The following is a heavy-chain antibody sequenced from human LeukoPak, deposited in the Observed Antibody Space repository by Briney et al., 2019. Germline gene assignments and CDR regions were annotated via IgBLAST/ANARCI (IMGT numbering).Heavy chain of an antibody. Sequence: SETLSLTCTVSGGSITNSYWNWIRQSPGKGLEWIGYINYSGSTNYNPSLKSRVTISVDTSKNQFSLKLSSVTAADTAMYFCARDPLSTNDFDIWGQGTMVTVSS. CDR1: GGSITNSY. CDR2: INYSGST. J-gene: IGHJ3*02. V-gene: IGHV4-59*01. CDR3: ARDPLSTNDFDI. D-gene: IGHD1-1*01.